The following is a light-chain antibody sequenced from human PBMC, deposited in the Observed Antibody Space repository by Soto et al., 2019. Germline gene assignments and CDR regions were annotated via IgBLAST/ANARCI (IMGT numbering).Light chain of an antibody. CDR1: QDITNF. CDR3: QQSDILIT. CDR2: DAS. Sequence: DIQMTQSPSSLSASVGDRVTITCQASQDITNFLNWYQQKPGQAPQLLIYDASKLQTGVPTRFSGSGSGTDFTFTISSLQPEDFGTCYCQQSDILITFGQGTLLDSK. J-gene: IGKJ5*01. V-gene: IGKV1-33*01.